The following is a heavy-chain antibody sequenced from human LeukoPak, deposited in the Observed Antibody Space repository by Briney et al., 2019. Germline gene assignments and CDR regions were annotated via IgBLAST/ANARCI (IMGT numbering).Heavy chain of an antibody. CDR3: ARSLYDSGWYSQFDY. CDR1: GGTFSSYA. CDR2: INPRGGST. D-gene: IGHD6-19*01. V-gene: IGHV1-46*01. Sequence: ASVKVSCKASGGTFSSYAISWVRQAPGQGLEWMGIINPRGGSTSHAQKFQGRVTMTRDMSTNTVSLEMSSLTSEDTGVYYCARSLYDSGWYSQFDYWGQGTLVTVSS. J-gene: IGHJ4*02.